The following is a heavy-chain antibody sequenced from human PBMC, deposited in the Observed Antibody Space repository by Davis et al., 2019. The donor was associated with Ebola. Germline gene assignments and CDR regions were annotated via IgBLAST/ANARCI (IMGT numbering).Heavy chain of an antibody. Sequence: GESLKISCAASGFTFSSYWMSWVRQAPGKGLEWVANIKQDGSEKYYVDSVKGRFTISRDNAKNSLYLQMNSLRAEDTAVYYCARSLLDFWSGYYSSGGMDVWGQGTTVTVSS. CDR1: GFTFSSYW. CDR3: ARSLLDFWSGYYSSGGMDV. CDR2: IKQDGSEK. J-gene: IGHJ6*02. D-gene: IGHD3-3*01. V-gene: IGHV3-7*01.